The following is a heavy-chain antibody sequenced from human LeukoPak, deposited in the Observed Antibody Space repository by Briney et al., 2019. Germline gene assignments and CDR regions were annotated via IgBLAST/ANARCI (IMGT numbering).Heavy chain of an antibody. CDR1: GYSLRNGYH. V-gene: IGHV4-38-2*02. D-gene: IGHD4-11*01. CDR3: ARSGINDYSRF. CDR2: VSQSGST. Sequence: TSETLSLTCTVSGYSLRNGYHWAWFRQPPGKGLEWIGSVSQSGSTHDNPSLKSRVTVSMDTSKNQFSVKMRAVTAADTAVYYCARSGINDYSRFWGQGILVTVSS. J-gene: IGHJ4*02.